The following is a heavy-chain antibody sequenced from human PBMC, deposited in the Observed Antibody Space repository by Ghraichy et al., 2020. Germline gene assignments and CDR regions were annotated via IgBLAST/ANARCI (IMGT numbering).Heavy chain of an antibody. D-gene: IGHD2-8*01. CDR3: AREGRGYCTNGVCYTYYYYGMDV. V-gene: IGHV3-30*04. J-gene: IGHJ6*02. Sequence: GGSLRLSCAASGFTFSSYAMHWVRQAPGKGLEWVAVISYDGSNKYYADSVKGRFTISRDNSKNTLYLQMNSLRAEDTAVYYCAREGRGYCTNGVCYTYYYYGMDVWGQGTTVTVSS. CDR1: GFTFSSYA. CDR2: ISYDGSNK.